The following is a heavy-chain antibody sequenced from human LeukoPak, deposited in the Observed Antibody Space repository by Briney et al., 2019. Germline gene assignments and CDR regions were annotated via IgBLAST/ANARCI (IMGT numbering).Heavy chain of an antibody. CDR3: ARDAADLYCSGGSCYIDY. D-gene: IGHD2-15*01. CDR1: GFTFSSYW. J-gene: IGHJ4*02. CDR2: INHNGNVN. Sequence: GGSLRLSCAASGFTFSSYWMNWARQAPGKGLEWVASINHNGNVNYYVDSVKGRFTISRDNAKNSLYLQMNSLRAEDTAVYYCARDAADLYCSGGSCYIDYWGQGTLVTVSS. V-gene: IGHV3-7*03.